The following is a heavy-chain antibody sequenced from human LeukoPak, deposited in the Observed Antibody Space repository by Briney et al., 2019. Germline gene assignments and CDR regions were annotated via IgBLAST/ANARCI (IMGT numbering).Heavy chain of an antibody. J-gene: IGHJ4*02. CDR2: IYHSGST. Sequence: SETLSLTCTVSGYSISSGYYWGWIRQPPGKGLEWIGSIYHSGSTYYNPSLKSRVTISVDTSKNQFSLKLSSVTAADTAVYYCARVQQSSSSPYFDYWGQGTLVTVSS. V-gene: IGHV4-38-2*02. CDR1: GYSISSGYY. D-gene: IGHD6-6*01. CDR3: ARVQQSSSSPYFDY.